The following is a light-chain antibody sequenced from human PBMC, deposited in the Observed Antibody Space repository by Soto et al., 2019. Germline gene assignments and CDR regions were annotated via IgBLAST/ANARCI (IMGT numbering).Light chain of an antibody. CDR3: QQYVSIPLT. CDR2: GAS. CDR1: HTVGTY. Sequence: EIVLTQSPGTLSFSPGERSTLSCRSSHTVGTYLAWHQQKPGQATRLLIYGASRRATGIPDRFSGSGSGTDFNLTISRLEPEDLAVYSCQQYVSIPLTFGGGTKVDIK. V-gene: IGKV3-20*01. J-gene: IGKJ4*01.